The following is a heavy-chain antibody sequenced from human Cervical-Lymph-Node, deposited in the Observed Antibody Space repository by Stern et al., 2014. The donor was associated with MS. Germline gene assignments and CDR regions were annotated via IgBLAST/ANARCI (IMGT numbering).Heavy chain of an antibody. Sequence: MQLVESGGGVVQPGRSLRLSCAASGFTFSSYGMHWVRQAPGKGLEWVAVIWYDGSNKYYADSVKGRFTISRDNSKNTLYLQMNSLRAEDTAVYYCATHTAMDYYFDYWGQGTLVTVSS. CDR3: ATHTAMDYYFDY. V-gene: IGHV3-33*01. D-gene: IGHD5-18*01. CDR2: IWYDGSNK. J-gene: IGHJ4*02. CDR1: GFTFSSYG.